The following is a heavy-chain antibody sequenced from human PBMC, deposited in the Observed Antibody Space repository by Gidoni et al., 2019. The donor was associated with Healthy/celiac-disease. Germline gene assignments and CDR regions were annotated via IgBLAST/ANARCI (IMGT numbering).Heavy chain of an antibody. V-gene: IGHV1-8*01. Sequence: QVQLVQSGAEVKKPGASVKVSCKASGYTFTSYDINWVRQASGQGLEWMGWMNPNSGDTGYAQKFQGRVTMTSNALITTAYMELSSLRSEDTAVYFCVRGLGSSSGDNFWGQGTLVTVSS. D-gene: IGHD6-6*01. J-gene: IGHJ4*02. CDR1: GYTFTSYD. CDR3: VRGLGSSSGDNF. CDR2: MNPNSGDT.